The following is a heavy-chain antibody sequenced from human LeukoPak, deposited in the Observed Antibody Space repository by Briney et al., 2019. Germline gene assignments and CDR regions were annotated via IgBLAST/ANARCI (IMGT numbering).Heavy chain of an antibody. CDR3: ARDAESSGWLDYFDS. Sequence: PGGSLRLSCAASGFTFSDYEMNWVRQAPGKGLEWVSYISSSGSTIYYADSVKGRFTISRDNAKNSLYLHLNSLSAEDTAVYYCARDAESSGWLDYFDSWGQGTLVTVSS. V-gene: IGHV3-48*03. CDR2: ISSSGSTI. D-gene: IGHD6-19*01. J-gene: IGHJ4*02. CDR1: GFTFSDYE.